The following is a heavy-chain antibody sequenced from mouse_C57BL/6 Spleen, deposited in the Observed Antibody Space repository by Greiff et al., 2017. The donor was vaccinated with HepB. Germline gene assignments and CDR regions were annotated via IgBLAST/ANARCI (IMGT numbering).Heavy chain of an antibody. CDR3: AAYYGSFTCYYAMDY. CDR2: ISYDGSN. CDR1: GYSITSGYY. V-gene: IGHV3-6*01. Sequence: EVKLQESGPGLVKPSQSLSLTCSVTGYSITSGYYWNWIRQFPGNKLEWMGYISYDGSNNYNPSLKNRISITRDTSKNQFFLKLNSVTTEDTATYYCAAYYGSFTCYYAMDYWGQGTSVTVSS. D-gene: IGHD1-1*01. J-gene: IGHJ4*01.